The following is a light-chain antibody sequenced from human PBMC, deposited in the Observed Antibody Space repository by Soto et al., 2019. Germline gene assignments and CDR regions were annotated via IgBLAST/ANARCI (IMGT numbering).Light chain of an antibody. V-gene: IGKV1-5*01. CDR2: DAS. CDR3: QQYNTYWT. CDR1: QTIYRW. J-gene: IGKJ1*01. Sequence: DIQVTQSASTQSASVGDRVTITCRASQTIYRWLAWYQQKPGKAPKLLIYDASSLESGVPSRFSGSGSGTEFTLTISSLHPDDFVTYYCQQYNTYWTFGQGTKVDIK.